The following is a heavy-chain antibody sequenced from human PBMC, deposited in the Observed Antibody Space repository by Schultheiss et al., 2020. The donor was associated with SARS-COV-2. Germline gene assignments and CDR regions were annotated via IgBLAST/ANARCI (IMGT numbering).Heavy chain of an antibody. J-gene: IGHJ6*02. Sequence: SETLSLTCTVSGGSISSYYWSWIRQPAGKGLEWIGYIYYSGSTNYNPSLKSRVTISVDTSKNQFSLKLSSVTAADTAVFYCARGGITARPAYYYVLDVWGQGTTVTVSS. CDR3: ARGGITARPAYYYVLDV. V-gene: IGHV4-59*12. CDR1: GGSISSYY. D-gene: IGHD6-6*01. CDR2: IYYSGST.